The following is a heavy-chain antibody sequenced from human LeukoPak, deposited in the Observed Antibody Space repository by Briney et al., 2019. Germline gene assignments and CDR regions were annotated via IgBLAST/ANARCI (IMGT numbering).Heavy chain of an antibody. J-gene: IGHJ4*02. V-gene: IGHV1-69*02. CDR3: ARVKNYYDSSGYYYGENY. CDR2: IIPILGIA. D-gene: IGHD3-22*01. Sequence: SVKVSCKASGGTFSSYTISWVRQAPRQGLEWMGRIIPILGIANYAQKFQGRVTITADKSTSTAYMELSSLRSEDTAVYYCARVKNYYDSSGYYYGENYWGQGTLVTVSS. CDR1: GGTFSSYT.